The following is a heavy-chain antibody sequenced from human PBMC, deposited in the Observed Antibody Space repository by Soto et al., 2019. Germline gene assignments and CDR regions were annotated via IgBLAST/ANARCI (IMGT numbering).Heavy chain of an antibody. J-gene: IGHJ4*02. CDR1: GYTFSNYY. CDR3: ARATRSGSPHFDH. Sequence: ASVKVSCKGAGYTFSNYYMHWVRQAPGQGLEWLGIINPSGDSTSYAQEFQVRVTMTRETSTSTLYMELSSLRSEDTAVYYCARATRSGSPHFDHWGQGTLVTVSS. CDR2: INPSGDST. V-gene: IGHV1-46*01. D-gene: IGHD5-12*01.